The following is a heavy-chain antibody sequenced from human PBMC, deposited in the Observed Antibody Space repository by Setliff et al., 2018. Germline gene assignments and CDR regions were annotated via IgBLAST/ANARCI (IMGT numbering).Heavy chain of an antibody. J-gene: IGHJ3*02. D-gene: IGHD2-21*01. CDR3: ARVALVVVIRNAFDI. Sequence: NPSETLSLTCTVSGGSISSGGYYWSWIRQHPGKGLEWIGYIYYSGSTYYNPSLKSRVTISVDTSKSQFSLKLSSVTAADTAVYYCARVALVVVIRNAFDIRGQGTMVTVSS. CDR1: GGSISSGGYY. CDR2: IYYSGST. V-gene: IGHV4-31*03.